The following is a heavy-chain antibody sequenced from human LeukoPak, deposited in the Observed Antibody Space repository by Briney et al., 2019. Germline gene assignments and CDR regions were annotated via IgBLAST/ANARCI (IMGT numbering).Heavy chain of an antibody. J-gene: IGHJ4*02. CDR3: ARDREGGHSSGWYGSFDY. CDR2: ISYDGSNK. V-gene: IGHV3-30*03. D-gene: IGHD6-19*01. Sequence: PGRSLRLSCAASGFTFSSYGMHWVRQAPGKGLEWVAVISYDGSNKYYADSVKGRFTISRDNSKNTLYLQMNSLRAEDTAVYYCARDREGGHSSGWYGSFDYWGQGTLVTVSS. CDR1: GFTFSSYG.